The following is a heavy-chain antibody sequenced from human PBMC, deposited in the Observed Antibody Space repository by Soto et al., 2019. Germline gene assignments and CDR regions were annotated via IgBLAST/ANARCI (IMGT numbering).Heavy chain of an antibody. J-gene: IGHJ6*02. CDR1: GFTFSNYW. CDR2: IKQDGSQK. CDR3: ARDRYSYYDFWSGSLPYYYYGMDV. V-gene: IGHV3-7*01. D-gene: IGHD3-3*01. Sequence: LRLSCAASGFTFSNYWMSWVRQAPGKGLEWVANIKQDGSQKWYVDSVKGRFTISRDNAKNSLYLQMNSLRAEDTAVYYCARDRYSYYDFWSGSLPYYYYGMDVWGQGTTVTVSS.